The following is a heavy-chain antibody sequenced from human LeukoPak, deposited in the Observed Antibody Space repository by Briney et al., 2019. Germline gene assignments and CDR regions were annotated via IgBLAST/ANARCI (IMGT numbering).Heavy chain of an antibody. J-gene: IGHJ3*02. CDR1: GFTFSSYA. CDR2: ISGSGGST. V-gene: IGHV3-23*01. D-gene: IGHD3-16*01. CDR3: AKGNGGYDYVWGTPRDAFDI. Sequence: PGGSLRLSCAASGFTFSSYAMSWVRQAPGKGLEWVSAISGSGGSTYYADSVKGRFTISRDNSKNTLYLQMNSLRAEDTALYYCAKGNGGYDYVWGTPRDAFDIWGQGTMVTVSS.